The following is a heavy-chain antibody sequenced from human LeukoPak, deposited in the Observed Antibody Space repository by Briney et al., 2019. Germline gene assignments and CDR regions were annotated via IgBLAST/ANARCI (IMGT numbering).Heavy chain of an antibody. D-gene: IGHD1-26*01. J-gene: IGHJ1*01. CDR3: ARHYSESYYRHFQY. V-gene: IGHV3-23*01. CDR1: GFTFSNFA. CDR2: TSSSDAGT. Sequence: PGGSLRLSCAASGFTFSNFAMSWVRQTPGKGLEWVAATSSSDAGTYHADSVRGRFTISRDNSKNTVYLQMNSLRAEDTAIYYCARHYSESYYRHFQYWGQGTLVTVSS.